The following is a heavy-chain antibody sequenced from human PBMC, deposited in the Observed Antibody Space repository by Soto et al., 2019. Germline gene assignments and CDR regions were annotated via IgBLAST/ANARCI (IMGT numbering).Heavy chain of an antibody. Sequence: EVQLVESGGGLVQPGGSLRLSCAASGFTVSSNYMSWVRQAPGEGLEWVSILYSGGSTYYADSVNGRFTISRDNSKNTLYLQMNSLRDDDTAVYYCARVHTNGYFDLWGRGTLVTVSS. D-gene: IGHD2-21*01. V-gene: IGHV3-66*01. CDR1: GFTVSSNY. CDR2: LYSGGST. J-gene: IGHJ2*01. CDR3: ARVHTNGYFDL.